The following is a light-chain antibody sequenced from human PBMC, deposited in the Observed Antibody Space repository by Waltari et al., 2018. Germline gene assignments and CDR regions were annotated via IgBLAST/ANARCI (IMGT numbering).Light chain of an antibody. Sequence: DIVMTQSPDSLAVSLGERATIDCKSSQSVFYRSDNKNYLAWYQHKPGQPPKLLVYWAATRDSGVPDRFSASGSATDFTLTINNLQAEDVAVYYCQQYYRSRTFGQGTKVEIK. CDR3: QQYYRSRT. J-gene: IGKJ1*01. V-gene: IGKV4-1*01. CDR2: WAA. CDR1: QSVFYRSDNKNY.